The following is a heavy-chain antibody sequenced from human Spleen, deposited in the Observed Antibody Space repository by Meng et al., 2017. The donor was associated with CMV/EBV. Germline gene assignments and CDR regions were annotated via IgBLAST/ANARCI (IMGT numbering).Heavy chain of an antibody. V-gene: IGHV4-34*01. CDR2: IRHSGDIT. D-gene: IGHD6-6*01. CDR3: TRQYSSSYYSDY. J-gene: IGHJ4*02. CDR1: GGSPSNYY. Sequence: SETLSLTCGVSGGSPSNYYWSWIRQTPGKGLEWIGEIRHSGDITNYNPSLKRRVTISIDTSKKQFSLKLSAVTAADTAVYYCTRQYSSSYYSDYWGQGTLVTVSS.